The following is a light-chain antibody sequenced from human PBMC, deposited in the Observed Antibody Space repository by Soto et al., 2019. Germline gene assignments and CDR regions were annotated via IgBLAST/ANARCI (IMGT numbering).Light chain of an antibody. CDR3: QQYYSYHPT. CDR2: AAS. J-gene: IGKJ3*01. CDR1: QGISSY. Sequence: AIRMTQSPSSFSASTGDRVTITCRASQGISSYLAWYQQKPGKAPKLLIYAASTLQSGVPSRFSGSGSGTDLTLTISCLQSEDFATYYCQQYYSYHPTFGPGTKVDIK. V-gene: IGKV1-8*01.